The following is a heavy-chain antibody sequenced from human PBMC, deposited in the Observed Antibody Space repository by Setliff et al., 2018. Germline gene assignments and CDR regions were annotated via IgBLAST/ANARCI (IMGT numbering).Heavy chain of an antibody. CDR2: IYNSGST. D-gene: IGHD2-8*01. CDR1: GGSISSYY. CDR3: ARDPGFHSGTWCLGD. J-gene: IGHJ4*02. V-gene: IGHV4-59*01. Sequence: SETLSLTCTVSGGSISSYYWSWIRQPPGKGLEWIGYIYNSGSTNYNPSLKSRVTISVDTSRNQVSLTLSSVTAADTAVYYCARDPGFHSGTWCLGDWGQGIQVTVPQ.